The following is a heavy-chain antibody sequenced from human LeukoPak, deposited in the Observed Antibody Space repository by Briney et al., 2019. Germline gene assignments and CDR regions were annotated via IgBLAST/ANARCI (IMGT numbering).Heavy chain of an antibody. Sequence: ASAKVSCKASGYTFTNYDINWVRQATGQGLEWMGWMNPNSGNTGYAQKFQGRVTMTRDTSITTAYMELTSLRSEDTAVYYCARGGYDFPLQVDVWGKGTTVTVSS. V-gene: IGHV1-8*01. CDR1: GYTFTNYD. D-gene: IGHD3-3*01. CDR3: ARGGYDFPLQVDV. J-gene: IGHJ6*04. CDR2: MNPNSGNT.